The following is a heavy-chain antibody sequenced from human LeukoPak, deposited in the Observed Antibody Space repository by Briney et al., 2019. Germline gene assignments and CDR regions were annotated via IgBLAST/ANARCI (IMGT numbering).Heavy chain of an antibody. D-gene: IGHD6-13*01. J-gene: IGHJ4*02. CDR3: ARDPIGSRWPYYFDY. CDR1: GYTFTSYA. V-gene: IGHV1-3*01. CDR2: INAGNGNK. Sequence: ASVTVSCKASGYTFTSYAMHWVRQPPGQGLEWVGLINAGNGNKKYSEKFQARVTITRDTSASTTYMDQSSLRSEDTAEYYCARDPIGSRWPYYFDYWGQGTLVTVSS.